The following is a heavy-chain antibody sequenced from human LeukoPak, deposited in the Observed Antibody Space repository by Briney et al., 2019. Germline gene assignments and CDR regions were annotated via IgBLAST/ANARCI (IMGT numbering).Heavy chain of an antibody. V-gene: IGHV4-61*05. CDR3: ARLYGDYDWFDP. D-gene: IGHD4-17*01. Sequence: SETLSLTCTVSGGSISSSSYYWGWIRQPPGKGLEWIGYIYYSGSTNYNPSLKSRVTISVDTPKNQFSLKLSSVTAADTAVYFCARLYGDYDWFDPWGQGTLVTVSS. CDR2: IYYSGST. J-gene: IGHJ5*02. CDR1: GGSISSSSYY.